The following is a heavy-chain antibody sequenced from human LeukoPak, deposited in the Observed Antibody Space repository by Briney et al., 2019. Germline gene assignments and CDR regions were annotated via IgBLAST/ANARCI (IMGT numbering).Heavy chain of an antibody. CDR2: TRNKANSYTT. CDR1: GFTFSDHY. V-gene: IGHV3-72*01. Sequence: GRSLRLSCAASGFTFSDHYMDWVRQAPGKGLEWVGRTRNKANSYTTEYAASVKGRFTISRDDSKNSLYLQMNSLKTEDTAVYYCARGPYLFDYYYDSSGSDYYFDYWGQGTLVTVSS. D-gene: IGHD3-22*01. CDR3: ARGPYLFDYYYDSSGSDYYFDY. J-gene: IGHJ4*02.